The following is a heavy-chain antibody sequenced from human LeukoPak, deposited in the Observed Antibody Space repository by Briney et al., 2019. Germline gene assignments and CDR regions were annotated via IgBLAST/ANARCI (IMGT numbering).Heavy chain of an antibody. J-gene: IGHJ4*02. CDR1: GYIFTSYW. CDR3: ATSSTPIVVGDY. D-gene: IGHD2-15*01. Sequence: RRESLKISCTASGYIFTSYWISWVRQMPGKGLEWMGRIDPSDSYTNYSPAFQGHVTISADKSISTAYLQWSSLQASDTAMYYCATSSTPIVVGDYWGQGTLVTVSS. CDR2: IDPSDSYT. V-gene: IGHV5-10-1*01.